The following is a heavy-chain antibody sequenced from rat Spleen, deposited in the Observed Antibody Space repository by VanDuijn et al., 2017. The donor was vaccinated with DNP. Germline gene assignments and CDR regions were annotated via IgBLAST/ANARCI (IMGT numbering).Heavy chain of an antibody. CDR2: IRYDSGIT. D-gene: IGHD4-1*01. CDR1: GFTFSDFY. V-gene: IGHV5-22*01. CDR3: ARHVLPLRVWDY. J-gene: IGHJ2*01. Sequence: EVQLVESGGGLVQPGRSLKLSCVASGFTFSDFYMAWIRQAPTKGLEWVAYIRYDSGITYYGDSVKGRFTISRDNAKSTLYLQMNSLRSDDMATYYCARHVLPLRVWDYWGQGVMVTVSS.